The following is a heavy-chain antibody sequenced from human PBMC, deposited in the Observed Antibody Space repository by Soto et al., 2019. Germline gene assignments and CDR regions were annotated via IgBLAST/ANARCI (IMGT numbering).Heavy chain of an antibody. Sequence: EVQMLESGGGLVQPGGSLRLSCAASGFTCSSYAMSWVRQAPGKGLEWVSVISGSGGSTYYADSVKGRFTISRDNSKNTLYLQMNSLRAEDTAVYYCARRSSGWFFDYWGQGTLVTVSS. V-gene: IGHV3-23*01. CDR3: ARRSSGWFFDY. CDR2: ISGSGGST. J-gene: IGHJ4*02. CDR1: GFTCSSYA. D-gene: IGHD6-19*01.